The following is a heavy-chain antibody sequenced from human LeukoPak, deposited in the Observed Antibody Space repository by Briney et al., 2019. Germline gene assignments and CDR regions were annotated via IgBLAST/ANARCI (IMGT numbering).Heavy chain of an antibody. D-gene: IGHD6-19*01. V-gene: IGHV1-2*02. CDR2: INPNSGGT. Sequence: RASVTVSCKASGYTFTGYYMHWVRQAPGQGLEWMGWINPNSGGTNYAQKFQGRVTMTRDTSISAAYMELSRLRSDDTAVYYCARDPGAVAGEYYFDYWGQGTLVTVSS. CDR3: ARDPGAVAGEYYFDY. J-gene: IGHJ4*02. CDR1: GYTFTGYY.